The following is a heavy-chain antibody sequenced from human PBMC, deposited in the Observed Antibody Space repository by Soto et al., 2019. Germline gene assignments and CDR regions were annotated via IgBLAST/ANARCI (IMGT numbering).Heavy chain of an antibody. Sequence: SVKVSGKASGGTFSSYAISWVRQAPGQGLEWMGGIIPIFGTANYAQKFQGRVTITADKSTSTAYMELSSLRSEDTAVYYCARSKTMIVVALGGWFDPWGQGTLVTVSS. V-gene: IGHV1-69*06. CDR3: ARSKTMIVVALGGWFDP. CDR1: GGTFSSYA. CDR2: IIPIFGTA. D-gene: IGHD3-22*01. J-gene: IGHJ5*02.